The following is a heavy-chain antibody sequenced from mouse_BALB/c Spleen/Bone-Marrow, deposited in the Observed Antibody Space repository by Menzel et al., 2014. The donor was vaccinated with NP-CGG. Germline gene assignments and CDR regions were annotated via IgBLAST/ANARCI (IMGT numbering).Heavy chain of an antibody. Sequence: QVQLQQSGAELARPGASVKLSCKASGYTFTDYYINWVKQRTGQGLEWIGEIYPGSGNTYYNEKFKGKATLTADKSPSTAYMQLSSLTPEDSAVYFCAKGGYGSSYVRYYAMDYWGQGTSVTVSS. V-gene: IGHV1-77*01. CDR3: AKGGYGSSYVRYYAMDY. CDR1: GYTFTDYY. CDR2: IYPGSGNT. J-gene: IGHJ4*01. D-gene: IGHD1-1*01.